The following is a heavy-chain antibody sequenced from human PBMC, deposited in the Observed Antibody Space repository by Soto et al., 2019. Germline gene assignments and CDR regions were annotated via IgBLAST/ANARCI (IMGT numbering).Heavy chain of an antibody. Sequence: GGSLRLSCAASGFTFSSSDMSWVRQAPGKGLEWVSTFRESGGTTHYADSVKGRFTISRDTSKNTLYLQMNSLRAEDTAVYYCAKSTYYDFWSGSDYWGQGTLVTVSS. CDR1: GFTFSSSD. CDR2: FRESGGTT. D-gene: IGHD3-3*01. CDR3: AKSTYYDFWSGSDY. J-gene: IGHJ4*02. V-gene: IGHV3-23*01.